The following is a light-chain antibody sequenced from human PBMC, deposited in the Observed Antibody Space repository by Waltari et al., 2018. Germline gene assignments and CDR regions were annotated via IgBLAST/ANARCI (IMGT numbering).Light chain of an antibody. CDR1: SGHSTYT. CDR3: QTWGTGTVV. J-gene: IGLJ2*01. Sequence: QLVLTQSPSASASLGASVKLTCTLSSGHSTYTIAWHQQQPEKGPRYLMRVSSDGTHSKGDGIPDRFSGSTSGGERHLTISSLQSEDEADYYCQTWGTGTVVFGGGTKLTVL. CDR2: VSSDGTH. V-gene: IGLV4-69*01.